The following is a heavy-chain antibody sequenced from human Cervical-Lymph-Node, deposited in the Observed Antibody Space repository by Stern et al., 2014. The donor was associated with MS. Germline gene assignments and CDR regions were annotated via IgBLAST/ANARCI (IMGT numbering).Heavy chain of an antibody. CDR3: AKGSGASSWYWFDP. Sequence: QVQLVQSGAEVKKPGASVKGSCEASGYTFTSYGIHWVRQAPGQRLEWMAWIHAGNGDTKYSQKFQGRVTVTRDTSASTAYMDLSSLMSEDTAIYYCAKGSGASSWYWFDPWGQGTLVTVSS. D-gene: IGHD6-13*01. J-gene: IGHJ5*02. V-gene: IGHV1-3*01. CDR1: GYTFTSYG. CDR2: IHAGNGDT.